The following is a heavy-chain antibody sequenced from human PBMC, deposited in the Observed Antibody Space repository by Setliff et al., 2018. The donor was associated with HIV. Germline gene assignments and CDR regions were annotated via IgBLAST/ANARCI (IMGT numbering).Heavy chain of an antibody. CDR2: MDYSGSI. CDR1: GGSIRSTTYC. J-gene: IGHJ6*03. Sequence: SETLSLTCSVSGGSIRSTTYCWGWIHQPPGKGLEWIGSMDYSGSIYYIPSLKSRVTISLDTSKRQLSLRLTSVTAADTAVYYCARHVILLEWLSYFYMDVWGKGATVTVSS. CDR3: ARHVILLEWLSYFYMDV. V-gene: IGHV4-39*01. D-gene: IGHD6-19*01.